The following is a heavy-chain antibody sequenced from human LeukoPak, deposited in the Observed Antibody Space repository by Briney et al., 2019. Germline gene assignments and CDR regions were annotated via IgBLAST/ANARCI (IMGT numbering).Heavy chain of an antibody. CDR2: IRYDGSNK. Sequence: GGSLRLSCAASGFIFSSYAVHWVRQAPSKGLEWVAFIRYDGSNKYYADSVKGRFTISRDNSKNTLYLQMNSLRAEDTAIYYCAKGVAAAEAPFADLWGQGTLVTVSS. D-gene: IGHD6-13*01. CDR3: AKGVAAAEAPFADL. CDR1: GFIFSSYA. J-gene: IGHJ5*02. V-gene: IGHV3-30*02.